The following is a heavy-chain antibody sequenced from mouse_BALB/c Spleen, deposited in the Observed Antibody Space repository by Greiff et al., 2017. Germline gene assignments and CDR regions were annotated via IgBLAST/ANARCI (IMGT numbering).Heavy chain of an antibody. CDR2: ISSGGST. CDR1: GFTFSSYA. V-gene: IGHV5-6-5*01. J-gene: IGHJ2*01. Sequence: EVMLVESGGGLVKPGGSLKLSCAASGFTFSSYAMSWVRQTPEKRLEWVASISSGGSTYYPDSVKGRFTISRDNARNILYLQMSSLRSEDTAMYYCARGYYGSSYDYWGQGTTLTVSS. D-gene: IGHD1-1*01. CDR3: ARGYYGSSYDY.